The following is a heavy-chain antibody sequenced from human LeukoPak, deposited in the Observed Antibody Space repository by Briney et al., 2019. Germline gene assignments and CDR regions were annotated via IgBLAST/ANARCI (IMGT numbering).Heavy chain of an antibody. CDR1: GSTFDNYA. J-gene: IGHJ4*02. Sequence: GSSLTLSCAASGSTFDNYAMHSVRQAPRKCLEWVSGIAWNSGNTSFADSVKGRFTISRDNAENSLYLQMNSLTPEDTAFYFCAKDMNSYGSGSSYNPWGPFDSWGQGTLVTVSS. D-gene: IGHD3-10*01. V-gene: IGHV3-9*01. CDR3: AKDMNSYGSGSSYNPWGPFDS. CDR2: IAWNSGNT.